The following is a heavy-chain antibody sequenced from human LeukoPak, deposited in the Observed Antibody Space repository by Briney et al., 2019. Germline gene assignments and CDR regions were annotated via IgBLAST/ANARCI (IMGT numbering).Heavy chain of an antibody. D-gene: IGHD6-19*01. V-gene: IGHV4-4*07. J-gene: IGHJ4*02. CDR3: ARRDISSGWSFDY. CDR2: IHTSGST. CDR1: GGSISNYH. Sequence: SETLSLTCTVSGGSISNYHWSWTRQPAGKGLERIGQIHTSGSTNYNPPIKSRVSMSIDTTEVQVSLTIRSVTAADTAFYYCARRDISSGWSFDYWGQGTLVTVSS.